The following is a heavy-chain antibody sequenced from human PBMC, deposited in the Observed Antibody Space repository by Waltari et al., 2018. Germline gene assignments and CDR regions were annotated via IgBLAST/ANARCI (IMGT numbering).Heavy chain of an antibody. Sequence: EVQLVESGGGLVQPGGSLRLSCAASGFPFCCYWMSWVRQAPGKGLEWVANIKQDGSDKYYVDSVKGRFTISRDNAKNSLYLQMNSLRVEDTAIYYCARLNWDVVKAFDYWGQGTLVTVSS. CDR2: IKQDGSDK. J-gene: IGHJ4*02. CDR1: GFPFCCYW. D-gene: IGHD3-22*01. V-gene: IGHV3-7*01. CDR3: ARLNWDVVKAFDY.